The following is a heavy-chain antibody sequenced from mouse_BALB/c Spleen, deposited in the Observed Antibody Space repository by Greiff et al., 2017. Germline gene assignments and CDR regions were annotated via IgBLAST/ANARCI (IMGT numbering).Heavy chain of an antibody. CDR2: ISSGGST. V-gene: IGHV5-6-5*01. CDR3: AREWVPYAMDY. Sequence: EVKLVESGGGLVKPGGSLKLSCAASGFTFSSYAMSWVRQTPEKRLEWVASISSGGSTYYPDSVKGRFTISRDNARNILYLQMSSLRSEDTAMYYCAREWVPYAMDYWGQGTSVTVSS. CDR1: GFTFSSYA. J-gene: IGHJ4*01.